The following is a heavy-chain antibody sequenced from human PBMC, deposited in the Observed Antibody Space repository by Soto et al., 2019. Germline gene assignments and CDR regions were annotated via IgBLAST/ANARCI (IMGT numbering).Heavy chain of an antibody. Sequence: GGSLRLSCAASGFTFNSHAMSWVRQAPGKGLEWVSAIGSSGSKYYADSVKGRFTISRDNSKDTLYLQMNALTADDTAIYNCAKKNSAGGTASFDYWGQGTLVTVSS. J-gene: IGHJ4*02. CDR2: IGSSGSK. D-gene: IGHD6-13*01. CDR3: AKKNSAGGTASFDY. V-gene: IGHV3-23*01. CDR1: GFTFNSHA.